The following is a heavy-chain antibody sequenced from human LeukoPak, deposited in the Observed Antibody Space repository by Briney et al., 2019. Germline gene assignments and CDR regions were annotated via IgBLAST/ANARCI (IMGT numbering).Heavy chain of an antibody. CDR1: GFTFSTYW. D-gene: IGHD3-10*01. V-gene: IGHV3-7*01. Sequence: GGSLRLSCEASGFTFSTYWMSWVRQAPGKGLEWVANIKPDGSERYYVDSVKGRFTISRDNAKNSLYLQMYSPRAEDTAVYYCVVRGVVKPYWGQGTLVTVSS. J-gene: IGHJ4*02. CDR3: VVRGVVKPY. CDR2: IKPDGSER.